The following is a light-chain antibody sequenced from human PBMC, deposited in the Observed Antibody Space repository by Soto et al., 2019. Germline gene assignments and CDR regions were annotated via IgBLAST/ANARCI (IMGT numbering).Light chain of an antibody. CDR3: ISYTTSSTYV. J-gene: IGLJ1*01. Sequence: QSALTQPASVSGSPGQSITISCTGTTSDVGSHNYVSWYQQHPGKAPKLMIYHVSYRPSGVSNRFSGSKSGDTASLTISGLQAEDEADYYCISYTTSSTYVFGTGTQLTVL. CDR2: HVS. V-gene: IGLV2-14*01. CDR1: TSDVGSHNY.